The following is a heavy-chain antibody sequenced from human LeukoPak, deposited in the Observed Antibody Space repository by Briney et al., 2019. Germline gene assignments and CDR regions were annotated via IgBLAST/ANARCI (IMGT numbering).Heavy chain of an antibody. V-gene: IGHV1-2*02. CDR2: INPNSGGT. Sequence: ASVKVSCKASGYTLTGYYMHWVRQAPGQGLEWMGWINPNSGGTNYAQKFQGRVTMTRDTSISTAYMELRSLRSDDTAVYYCARGRWSWTASGYSYGPFDYWGQGTLVTVSS. J-gene: IGHJ4*02. CDR1: GYTLTGYY. CDR3: ARGRWSWTASGYSYGPFDY. D-gene: IGHD5-18*01.